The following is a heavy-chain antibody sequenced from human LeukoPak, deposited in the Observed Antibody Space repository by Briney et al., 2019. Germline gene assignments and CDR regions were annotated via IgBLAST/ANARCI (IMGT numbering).Heavy chain of an antibody. D-gene: IGHD6-6*01. CDR2: ISAYNGNT. V-gene: IGHV1-18*01. CDR1: GYTFTSYG. CDR3: ARDFSSSFVYYYYGMDV. J-gene: IGHJ6*02. Sequence: ASVKVSCKASGYTFTSYGISWVRQAPGQGLEWMGWISAYNGNTNYAQKLQGRVTMTTDTSTSTAYMELRSLRSDDTAVYYCARDFSSSFVYYYYGMDVWGQGTTVTVSS.